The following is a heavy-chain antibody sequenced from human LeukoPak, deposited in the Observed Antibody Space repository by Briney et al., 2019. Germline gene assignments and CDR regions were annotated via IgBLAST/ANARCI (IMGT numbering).Heavy chain of an antibody. Sequence: SETLSLTCTVSGYSISSGYYWGWIRQPPGKGLEWIGNIYHTGSTYYNPSLKSRVTISVDTSKNQFSLKLSSVTAADTAVYYCARQTGSGLFILPGGQGTLVTVSS. CDR3: ARQTGSGLFILP. J-gene: IGHJ4*02. CDR1: GYSISSGYY. V-gene: IGHV4-38-2*02. D-gene: IGHD3/OR15-3a*01. CDR2: IYHTGST.